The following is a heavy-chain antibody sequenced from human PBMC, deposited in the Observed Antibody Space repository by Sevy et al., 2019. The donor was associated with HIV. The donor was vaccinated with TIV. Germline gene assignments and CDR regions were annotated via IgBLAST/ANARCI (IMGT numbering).Heavy chain of an antibody. CDR2: IKSKTDGGTT. CDR3: TTQIQLWLRGYYYYYGMDV. Sequence: GGSLRLSCAASGFTFSNAWMSWVRQAPGKGLEWVGRIKSKTDGGTTDYAEPVKGRFTISRDDSKNTLYLQMNSLKTEDTAVYYCTTQIQLWLRGYYYYYGMDVWGQGTTVTVSS. J-gene: IGHJ6*02. D-gene: IGHD5-18*01. V-gene: IGHV3-15*01. CDR1: GFTFSNAW.